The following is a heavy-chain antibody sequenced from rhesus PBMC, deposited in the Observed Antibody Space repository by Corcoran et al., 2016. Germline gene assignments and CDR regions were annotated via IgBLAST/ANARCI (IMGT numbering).Heavy chain of an antibody. CDR3: ARGSRYYYFDY. CDR2: IYGSGRST. D-gene: IGHD1-44*02. V-gene: IGHV4-169*01. CDR1: GGSISSSY. Sequence: QLQLQESGPGLVKPSETLSVTCAVSGGSISSSYWSWIRQAPGKGLEWIGYIYGSGRSTNYNPSLKSPVTLSVDTANNQLSLKLGSVTAADTAVYYCARGSRYYYFDYWGQGVLVTVSS. J-gene: IGHJ4*01.